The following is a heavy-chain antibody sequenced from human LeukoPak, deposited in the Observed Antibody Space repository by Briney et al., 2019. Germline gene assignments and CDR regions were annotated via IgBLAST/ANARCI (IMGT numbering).Heavy chain of an antibody. CDR1: GYTFTSYG. J-gene: IGHJ4*02. V-gene: IGHV1-18*01. CDR2: ISAYNGNT. Sequence: ASVKVSCKASGYTFTSYGISWVRQAPGQGLEWMGWISAYNGNTNYAQKLQGRVTMTTDTSTSTAYMELRSLRSDDTAVYYCARDYGAFGGVMVGDYWGQGTLVTVSS. D-gene: IGHD3-16*01. CDR3: ARDYGAFGGVMVGDY.